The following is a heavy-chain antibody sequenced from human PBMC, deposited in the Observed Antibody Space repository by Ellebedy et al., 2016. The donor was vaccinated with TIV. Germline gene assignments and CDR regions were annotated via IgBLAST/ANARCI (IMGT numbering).Heavy chain of an antibody. V-gene: IGHV1-18*01. CDR2: ISAYNGDI. CDR1: RYTFTSFG. Sequence: ASVKVSXKASRYTFTSFGLSWVRQAPRQGLEWMGWISAYNGDINYAQNFQGRVAMTTDTATSTVYVDLRSLRSDDTAVYYCARVSVDVVIGYHYFYMDIWGKGTTVTVSS. J-gene: IGHJ6*03. CDR3: ARVSVDVVIGYHYFYMDI. D-gene: IGHD6-6*01.